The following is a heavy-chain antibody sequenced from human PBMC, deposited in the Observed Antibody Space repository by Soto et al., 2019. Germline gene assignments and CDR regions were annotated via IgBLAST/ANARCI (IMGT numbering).Heavy chain of an antibody. CDR1: GLTFSSYS. CDR3: AKKVNSGSGSQFFDY. Sequence: GGSLRLSCAASGLTFSSYSMSWVRQAPGKGLEWVSGFRSGGDDDTTYYADSVRGRFTISRDNSKNTLFLQMNSLRAEDTAIYYCAKKVNSGSGSQFFDYWGQGTLVTVSS. D-gene: IGHD3-10*01. J-gene: IGHJ4*02. CDR2: FRSGGDDDTT. V-gene: IGHV3-23*01.